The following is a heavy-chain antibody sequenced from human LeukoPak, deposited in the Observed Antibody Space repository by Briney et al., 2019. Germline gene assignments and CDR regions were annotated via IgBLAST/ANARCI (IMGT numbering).Heavy chain of an antibody. CDR2: TSSSDPGT. D-gene: IGHD2-15*01. J-gene: IGHJ4*02. V-gene: IGHV3-23*01. Sequence: GGSLRLSCAASGFPLSSYAMSWARQGPGKGLEWVAATSSSDPGTYHADSVRGRFTISRDNSKNTLYLQMNRLRVEDAAVYYCARAPVTSCRGAFCYPFDYWGQGTLVTVSS. CDR1: GFPLSSYA. CDR3: ARAPVTSCRGAFCYPFDY.